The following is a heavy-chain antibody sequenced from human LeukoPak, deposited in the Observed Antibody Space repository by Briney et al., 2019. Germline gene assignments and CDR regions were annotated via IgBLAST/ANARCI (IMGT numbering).Heavy chain of an antibody. V-gene: IGHV4-34*01. Sequence: SETLSLTCAVYGGSFSGYYWSWIRQPPGKGLEWIGEINHSGSTNYNPSHKSRVTISVDTSKNQFSLKLSSVTAADTAVYYCARGGYSYGNFDYWGQGTLVTVSS. CDR3: ARGGYSYGNFDY. D-gene: IGHD5-18*01. CDR1: GGSFSGYY. CDR2: INHSGST. J-gene: IGHJ4*02.